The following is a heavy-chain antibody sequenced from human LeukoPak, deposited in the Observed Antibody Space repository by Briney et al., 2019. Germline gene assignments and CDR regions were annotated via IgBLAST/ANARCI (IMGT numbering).Heavy chain of an antibody. Sequence: NASETLSLTCAVYGGSFSGYYWSWIRQPPGKGLEWIGEINHSGSTNYNPSLKSRVTISVDTSKNQFSLKLSSVTAADTAVYYCARGRPYYYDSSGYYYGAFDIWGQGTMVTVSS. CDR3: ARGRPYYYDSSGYYYGAFDI. CDR2: INHSGST. V-gene: IGHV4-34*01. D-gene: IGHD3-22*01. J-gene: IGHJ3*02. CDR1: GGSFSGYY.